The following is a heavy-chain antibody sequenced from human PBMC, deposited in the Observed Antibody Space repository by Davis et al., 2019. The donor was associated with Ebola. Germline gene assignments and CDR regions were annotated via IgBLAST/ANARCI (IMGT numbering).Heavy chain of an antibody. V-gene: IGHV4-4*02. CDR3: ARDPCSSTSCYQDI. CDR2: IYHSGST. D-gene: IGHD2-2*01. Sequence: PSETLSLTCAVSGGSISSSNWWSWVRQPPGKGLEWIGEIYHSGSTNYNPSLKSRVTISVDKSKNQFSLKLSSVTAADTAVYYCARDPCSSTSCYQDIWGQGTMVTVSS. J-gene: IGHJ3*02. CDR1: GGSISSSNW.